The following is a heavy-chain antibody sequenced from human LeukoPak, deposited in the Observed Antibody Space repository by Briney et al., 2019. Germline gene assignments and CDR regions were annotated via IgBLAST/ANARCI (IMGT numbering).Heavy chain of an antibody. CDR3: ARVLTRYYYYMDV. J-gene: IGHJ6*03. CDR1: GFTVSSNY. V-gene: IGHV3-66*01. Sequence: GGSLRLSRAASGFTVSSNYMRWVRQAPGKGLEWVSVIYSGGSTYYADSVKGRFTISRDNSKNTLYLQMNSLRAEDTAVYYCARVLTRYYYYMDVWGKGTTVTISS. CDR2: IYSGGST. D-gene: IGHD4/OR15-4a*01.